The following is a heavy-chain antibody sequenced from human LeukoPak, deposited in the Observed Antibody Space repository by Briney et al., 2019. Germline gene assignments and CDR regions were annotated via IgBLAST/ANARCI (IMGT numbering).Heavy chain of an antibody. CDR3: ARETGYSSGRATGH. CDR1: GYTFTSYY. D-gene: IGHD6-19*01. V-gene: IGHV1-46*01. CDR2: IIPIFGTA. Sequence: ASVKVSCKASGYTFTSYYMHWVRQAPGQGLEWMGGIIPIFGTANYAQKFQGRVTMTRDMSTSTVYMELSSLRSEDTAVYYCARETGYSSGRATGHWGQGTLVTVSS. J-gene: IGHJ4*02.